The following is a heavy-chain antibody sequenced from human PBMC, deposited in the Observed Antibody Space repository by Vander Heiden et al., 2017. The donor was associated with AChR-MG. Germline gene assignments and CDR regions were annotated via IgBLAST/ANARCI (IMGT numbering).Heavy chain of an antibody. J-gene: IGHJ4*02. CDR3: AKDQVLWFGELLPDFDY. CDR2: ISGSGGST. V-gene: IGHV3-23*01. Sequence: EVQLLESGGGLVQPGGSLRLSCAASGFTFSSYAMSWVRQAPGKGLEWGSAISGSGGSTYYADSVKGRFTISRDNSKNTLYLQMNSLRAEDTAVYYCAKDQVLWFGELLPDFDYWGQGTLVTVSS. CDR1: GFTFSSYA. D-gene: IGHD3-10*01.